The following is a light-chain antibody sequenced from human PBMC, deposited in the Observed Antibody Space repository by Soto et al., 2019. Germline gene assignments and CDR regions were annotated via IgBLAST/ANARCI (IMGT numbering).Light chain of an antibody. J-gene: IGLJ3*02. CDR1: SGHSSYA. V-gene: IGLV4-69*01. CDR2: LNSDGSH. Sequence: QLVLTQSPSASASLGASVKLTCTLSSGHSSYAIAWHQQQPEKGPRYLMKLNSDGSHSKGDGIPDRFSGSSSGAERSLTVASLQSEDEANYYCQTWGTGIRVFGGGTKLTGL. CDR3: QTWGTGIRV.